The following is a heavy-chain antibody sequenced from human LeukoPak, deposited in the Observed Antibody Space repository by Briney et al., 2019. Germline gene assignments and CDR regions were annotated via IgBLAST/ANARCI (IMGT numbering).Heavy chain of an antibody. CDR1: GYTFTSYY. Sequence: GASVKVSCKASGYTFTSYYMHWVRQAPGQGLEWMGIINPSGGSTSYAQKFQGRVTMTRDMSTSTDYMELSSLRSEDTAVYYCARDDLRFHYFDYWGQGTLVTVSS. CDR2: INPSGGST. D-gene: IGHD4-17*01. J-gene: IGHJ4*02. V-gene: IGHV1-46*01. CDR3: ARDDLRFHYFDY.